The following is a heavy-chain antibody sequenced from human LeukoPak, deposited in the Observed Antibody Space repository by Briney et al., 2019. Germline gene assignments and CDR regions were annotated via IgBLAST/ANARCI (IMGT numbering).Heavy chain of an antibody. V-gene: IGHV3-48*01. Sequence: PGGSLRLSCAASGFTFSSYSMNWVRHAPGKGLEWVSYISSSSSTIYYADSVKGRFTISRDNAKNSLYLQMNSLRAEDTAVYYCARGRSTVFFDYWGQGTLVTVSS. CDR1: GFTFSSYS. CDR3: ARGRSTVFFDY. D-gene: IGHD5/OR15-5a*01. J-gene: IGHJ4*02. CDR2: ISSSSSTI.